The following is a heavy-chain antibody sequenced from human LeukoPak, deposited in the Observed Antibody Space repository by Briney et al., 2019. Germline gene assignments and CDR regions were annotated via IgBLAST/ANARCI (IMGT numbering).Heavy chain of an antibody. V-gene: IGHV3-23*01. CDR3: AKDIRTVGAPAD. Sequence: GGSLRLSCAASGFTFSSYAMSWVRQAPGKGLEWVSVISGSGYSTYYANSAKGRFTISRDNSKNTLYLQMNSLRAEDTAVYYCAKDIRTVGAPADGGQGTLVTVSS. CDR2: ISGSGYST. D-gene: IGHD1-26*01. J-gene: IGHJ4*02. CDR1: GFTFSSYA.